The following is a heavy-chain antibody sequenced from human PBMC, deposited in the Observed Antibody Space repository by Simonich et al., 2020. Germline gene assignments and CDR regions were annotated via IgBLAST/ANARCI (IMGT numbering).Heavy chain of an antibody. CDR2: IYPGDYDT. Sequence: EVQLVQSGAEVKKPGESLKISCKGSGYSFTSYWIGWVRQMPGKGLEWLGIIYPGDYDTRSRPSFKGQVTSTADKSICTAYLQWSSLKASDTAMYYCARQLNDFDIWGQGTMVTVSS. D-gene: IGHD1-1*01. V-gene: IGHV5-51*01. CDR3: ARQLNDFDI. J-gene: IGHJ3*02. CDR1: GYSFTSYW.